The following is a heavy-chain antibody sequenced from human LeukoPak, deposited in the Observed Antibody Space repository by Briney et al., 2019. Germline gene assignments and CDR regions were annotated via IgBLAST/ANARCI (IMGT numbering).Heavy chain of an antibody. D-gene: IGHD2-2*01. CDR1: GGSISSSNW. Sequence: SGTLSLTCAVSGGSISSSNWWSWVRQPPGKGLEWIGEIYHSGSTNYNPSLKSRVTISVDKSKNQFSLKLSSVTAADTAVYYCALGGIVVVPAAPSFDYWGQGTLVTVSS. V-gene: IGHV4-4*02. CDR3: ALGGIVVVPAAPSFDY. J-gene: IGHJ4*02. CDR2: IYHSGST.